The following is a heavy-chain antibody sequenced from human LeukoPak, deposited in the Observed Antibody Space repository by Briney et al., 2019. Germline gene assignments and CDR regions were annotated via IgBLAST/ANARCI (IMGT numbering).Heavy chain of an antibody. V-gene: IGHV3-7*01. D-gene: IGHD6-13*01. CDR2: IKQDGSEK. CDR3: ARGQLPGAFQRIDYYYYYMDV. J-gene: IGHJ6*03. CDR1: GFTFSSYW. Sequence: PGGSLRLSCAASGFTFSSYWMSWVRQAPGKGLEWVANIKQDGSEKYYVDSVKGRFTISRDNAKNSLYLQMNSLRAEDTAVYYCARGQLPGAFQRIDYYYYYMDVWGKGTTVTVSS.